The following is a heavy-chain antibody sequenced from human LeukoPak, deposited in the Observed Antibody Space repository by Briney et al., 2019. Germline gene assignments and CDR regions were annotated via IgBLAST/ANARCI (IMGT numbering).Heavy chain of an antibody. J-gene: IGHJ4*02. D-gene: IGHD3-22*01. Sequence: GGSLRLSCAASGFTFSSYAMSWVRQAPGKGLEWVSAISGSGGSTYYADSVKGRSTISRDNSKNTLYLQMNSLRAEDTAVYYCAKGRKLDYYDSSGLDYWGQGTLVTVSS. CDR2: ISGSGGST. CDR1: GFTFSSYA. V-gene: IGHV3-23*01. CDR3: AKGRKLDYYDSSGLDY.